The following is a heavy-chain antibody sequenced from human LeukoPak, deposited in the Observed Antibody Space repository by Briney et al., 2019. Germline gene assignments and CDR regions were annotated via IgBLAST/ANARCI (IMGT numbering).Heavy chain of an antibody. CDR1: GGTFSSYA. CDR3: ARGVRYSSSWDVDY. J-gene: IGHJ4*02. Sequence: VASVKVSCKASGGTFSSYAISWVRQAPGQGLEWMGWINPNSGGTNYAQKFQGWVTMTRDTSISTAYMELSRLRSDDTAVYYCARGVRYSSSWDVDYWGQGTLVTVSS. D-gene: IGHD6-13*01. V-gene: IGHV1-2*04. CDR2: INPNSGGT.